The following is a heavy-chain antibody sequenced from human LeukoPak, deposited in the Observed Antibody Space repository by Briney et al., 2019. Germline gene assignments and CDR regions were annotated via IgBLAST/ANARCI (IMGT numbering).Heavy chain of an antibody. CDR2: INHSGST. Sequence: PSETLSLTCAVCGGSFSGYYWSWIRQPPGKGLEWIGEINHSGSTNYNPSLKSRVTISVDTSKNQFSLKLSSVTAADTAVYYCAGGGIAVAGTGYWGQGTLVTVSS. CDR3: AGGGIAVAGTGY. V-gene: IGHV4-34*01. J-gene: IGHJ4*02. CDR1: GGSFSGYY. D-gene: IGHD6-19*01.